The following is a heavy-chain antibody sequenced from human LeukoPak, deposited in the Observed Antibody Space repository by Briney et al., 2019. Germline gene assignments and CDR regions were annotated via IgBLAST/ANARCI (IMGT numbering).Heavy chain of an antibody. V-gene: IGHV4-59*11. CDR2: MYYSGNS. D-gene: IGHD1-26*01. CDR3: AKESGGPGSSYQAFLDY. Sequence: PSETLSLTCTVSGASIRSHYWSWIRQPPGKGLEWIGYMYYSGNSNYNPALKSRVTISVDTSKNQFSLKMISVTPADTAVYFCAKESGGPGSSYQAFLDYWGQGTLVTVSS. CDR1: GASIRSHY. J-gene: IGHJ4*02.